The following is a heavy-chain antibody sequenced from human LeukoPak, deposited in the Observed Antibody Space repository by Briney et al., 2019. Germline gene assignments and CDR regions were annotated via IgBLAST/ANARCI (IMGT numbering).Heavy chain of an antibody. D-gene: IGHD4-17*01. CDR2: IRYDGSNK. Sequence: GGSLRLSCAASGFTFSSYSMNWVRQAPGKGLEWVAFIRYDGSNKYYADSVKGRFTISRDNSKNTLYLQMNSLRAEDTAAYYCNSDSASTYDYGDYYFDYWGQGTLVTVSS. CDR1: GFTFSSYS. V-gene: IGHV3-30*02. J-gene: IGHJ4*02. CDR3: NSDSASTYDYGDYYFDY.